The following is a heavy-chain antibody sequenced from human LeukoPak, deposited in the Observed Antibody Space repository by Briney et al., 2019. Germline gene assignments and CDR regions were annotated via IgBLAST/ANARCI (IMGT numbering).Heavy chain of an antibody. CDR3: ARSISGYDHFDY. V-gene: IGHV1-18*01. CDR1: GYTFTSYG. D-gene: IGHD5-12*01. CDR2: ISAYNGNT. J-gene: IGHJ4*02. Sequence: GASVKVSCKASGYTFTSYGISWVRQAPGQGLEWMGWISAYNGNTNYAQKLQGRVTITRNTSISTAYMELSSLRSEDTAVYYCARSISGYDHFDYWGQGTLVTVSS.